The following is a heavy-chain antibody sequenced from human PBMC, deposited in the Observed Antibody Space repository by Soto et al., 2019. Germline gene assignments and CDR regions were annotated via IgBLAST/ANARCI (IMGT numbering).Heavy chain of an antibody. CDR1: GYTFTSYG. V-gene: IGHV1-18*01. J-gene: IGHJ5*02. Sequence: ASVKVSCKASGYTFTSYGISWVRQAPGQGLEWMGWISAYNGNTNYAQKLQGRVTMTTDTSTSTAYIELRSLRSDDTAVYYCARDRAVTTVRGWFDPWGQGTLVTVSS. CDR2: ISAYNGNT. CDR3: ARDRAVTTVRGWFDP. D-gene: IGHD4-17*01.